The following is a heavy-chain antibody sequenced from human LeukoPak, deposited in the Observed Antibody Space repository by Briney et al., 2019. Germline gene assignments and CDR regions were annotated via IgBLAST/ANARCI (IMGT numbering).Heavy chain of an antibody. Sequence: SVKVSCKASGGTVSSYAISWVRQAPGQGLEWMGGIIPIFGTANYAQKFQGRVTITADKSTSTAYMELSSLRSEDTAVYYCARDLGGPATNWFDPWGQGTLVTVSS. J-gene: IGHJ5*02. CDR3: ARDLGGPATNWFDP. D-gene: IGHD2-2*01. V-gene: IGHV1-69*06. CDR2: IIPIFGTA. CDR1: GGTVSSYA.